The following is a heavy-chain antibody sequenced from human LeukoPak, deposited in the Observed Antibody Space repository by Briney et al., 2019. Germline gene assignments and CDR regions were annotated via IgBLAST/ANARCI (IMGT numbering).Heavy chain of an antibody. Sequence: PGRSLRLSCAASGFTFSSYAMHWVRQAPGKGLEWVAVISYDGSNKYYADSVKGRFTISRDNSKNTLFLQMNSLRAEDTAVYYCARGGTTVTTSSDFWGQGTLVTVSS. D-gene: IGHD4-17*01. CDR2: ISYDGSNK. J-gene: IGHJ4*02. V-gene: IGHV3-30-3*01. CDR3: ARGGTTVTTSSDF. CDR1: GFTFSSYA.